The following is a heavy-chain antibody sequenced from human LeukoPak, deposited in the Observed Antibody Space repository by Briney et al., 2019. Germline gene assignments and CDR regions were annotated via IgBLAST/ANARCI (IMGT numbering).Heavy chain of an antibody. CDR3: AREPKVLTYYYDSSGPADAFDI. CDR2: IYTSGST. V-gene: IGHV4-4*07. D-gene: IGHD3-22*01. Sequence: KPSETLSLTCTASGGSISSYYWSWIRQPAGKGLEWIGRIYTSGSTNYNPSLKSRVTMSVDTSKNQFSLKLSSVTAADTAVYYCAREPKVLTYYYDSSGPADAFDIWGQGTMVTVSS. J-gene: IGHJ3*02. CDR1: GGSISSYY.